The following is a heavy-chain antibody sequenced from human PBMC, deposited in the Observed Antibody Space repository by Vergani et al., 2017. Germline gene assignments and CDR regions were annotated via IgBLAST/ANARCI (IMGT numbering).Heavy chain of an antibody. CDR2: INRDGDST. D-gene: IGHD1-26*01. CDR1: GFTFSNYW. Sequence: VQLVESGGGLVQPGGSLRLSCTAPGFTFSNYWMQWVRHAPGKGRMWVSRINRDGDSTSYADSVKGRFTISRDNAKNTLYLLIDSQRAEDTAVYYCARDGWSLLDDLYEMDVWGKGTTVIVSA. J-gene: IGHJ6*04. CDR3: ARDGWSLLDDLYEMDV. V-gene: IGHV3-74*01.